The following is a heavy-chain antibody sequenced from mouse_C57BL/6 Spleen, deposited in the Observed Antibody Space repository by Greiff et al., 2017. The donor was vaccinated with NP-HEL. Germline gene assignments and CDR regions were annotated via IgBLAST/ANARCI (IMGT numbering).Heavy chain of an antibody. CDR2: ISSGSSTI. J-gene: IGHJ2*01. CDR1: GFTFSDYG. Sequence: EVQLQESGGGLVKPGGSLKLSCAASGFTFSDYGMHWVRQAPEKGLEWVAYISSGSSTIYYADTVKGRFTISRDNAKNTLFLQMTSLRSEDTAMYYCARGKLGQDFDYWGQGTTLTVSS. V-gene: IGHV5-17*01. D-gene: IGHD4-1*01. CDR3: ARGKLGQDFDY.